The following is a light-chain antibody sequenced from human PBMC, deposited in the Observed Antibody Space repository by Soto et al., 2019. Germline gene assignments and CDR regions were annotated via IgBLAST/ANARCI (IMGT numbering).Light chain of an antibody. CDR3: QQLRMYPST. V-gene: IGKV1-9*01. CDR1: QDIAIY. J-gene: IGKJ4*01. Sequence: IHLTQSPSSLSSSFGDRVTITFLASQDIAIYLAWYQQKPVEAPKLLIYAASTLYGGVPSRFSGSGSGTDFALTITSLQAEDFATYYCQQLRMYPSTFGGGTKVDI. CDR2: AAS.